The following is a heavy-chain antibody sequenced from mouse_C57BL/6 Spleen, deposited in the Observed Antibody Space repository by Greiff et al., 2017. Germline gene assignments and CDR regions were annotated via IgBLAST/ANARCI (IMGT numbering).Heavy chain of an antibody. CDR2: INPSNGGT. V-gene: IGHV1-53*01. J-gene: IGHJ2*01. CDR3: ARAKGGYDGLDY. CDR1: GYTFTSYW. D-gene: IGHD2-2*01. Sequence: VKLMESGTELVKPGASVKLSCKASGYTFTSYWMHWVKQRPGQGLEWIGNINPSNGGTNYNEKFKSKATLTVDKSSSTAYMQLSSLTSEDSAVYYCARAKGGYDGLDYWGQGTTLTVSS.